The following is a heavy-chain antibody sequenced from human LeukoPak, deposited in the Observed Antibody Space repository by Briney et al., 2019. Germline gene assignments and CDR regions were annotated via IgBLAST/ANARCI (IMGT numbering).Heavy chain of an antibody. Sequence: SETLSLTCTVSGGSISSSSYYWGWIRQPPGKGLEWIGSIYYSGSTYYNPSLKSRVTISVDTSKNQFSLKLSSVTAADTAVYYCASRDYGDYMPFDYWGQGTLVTVSS. CDR3: ASRDYGDYMPFDY. V-gene: IGHV4-39*07. CDR2: IYYSGST. D-gene: IGHD4-17*01. CDR1: GGSISSSSYY. J-gene: IGHJ4*02.